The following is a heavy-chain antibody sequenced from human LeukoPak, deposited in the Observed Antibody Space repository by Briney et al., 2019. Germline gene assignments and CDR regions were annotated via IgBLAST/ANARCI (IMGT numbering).Heavy chain of an antibody. CDR1: GYTFTSQY. CDR3: ARNLVTIFGGGGAFDI. J-gene: IGHJ3*02. CDR2: INPSGGST. D-gene: IGHD3-3*01. Sequence: ASVKVSCKASGYTFTSQYVHWVRQAPGRGLEWMGIINPSGGSTRYAQKLQGRVTMTTDTSTSTAYMELRSLRSDDTAVYYFARNLVTIFGGGGAFDIWGQGTMVTVSS. V-gene: IGHV1-46*01.